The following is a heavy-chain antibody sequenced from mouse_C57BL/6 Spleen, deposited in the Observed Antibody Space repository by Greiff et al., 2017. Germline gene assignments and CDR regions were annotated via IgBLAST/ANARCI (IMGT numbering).Heavy chain of an antibody. J-gene: IGHJ2*01. CDR1: GYAFTNYL. CDR2: INPGSGGT. V-gene: IGHV1-54*01. Sequence: VQLQQSGAELVRPGTSVKVSCKASGYAFTNYLIEWVKQRPGQGLEWIGVINPGSGGTNYNEKFKGKATLTADKSSSTAYMQLSSLTSEDSAVYFCEREGDDYWGQGTTLTVSS. CDR3: EREGDDY.